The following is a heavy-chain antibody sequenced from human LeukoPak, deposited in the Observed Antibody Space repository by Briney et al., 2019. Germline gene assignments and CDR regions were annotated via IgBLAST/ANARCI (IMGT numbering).Heavy chain of an antibody. V-gene: IGHV3-53*01. D-gene: IGHD3-16*01. Sequence: GGSLRLSCAASGCTVSSYDIIWVRQAPGKGLEWVSVIYSGGRTYYADSVKGRFTISRDNSKNTLYLQMNSLRAEDTDVYYCARYPVGAVGYGMDVWGQGTTVTVSS. J-gene: IGHJ6*02. CDR3: ARYPVGAVGYGMDV. CDR1: GCTVSSYD. CDR2: IYSGGRT.